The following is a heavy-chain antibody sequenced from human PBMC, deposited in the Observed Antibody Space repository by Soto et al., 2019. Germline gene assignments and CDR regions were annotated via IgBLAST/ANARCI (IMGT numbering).Heavy chain of an antibody. J-gene: IGHJ3*02. CDR1: GYTFTGYY. D-gene: IGHD6-6*01. CDR2: INPNSGGT. V-gene: IGHV1-2*04. CDR3: ARAPGSIAARLRAFDI. Sequence: ASVKVSCKASGYTFTGYYMHWVRQAPGQGLEWMGWINPNSGGTNYAQKFQGWVTMTRDTSISTAYMELSRLRSDDTAVYYCARAPGSIAARLRAFDIWGQGTMVTVSS.